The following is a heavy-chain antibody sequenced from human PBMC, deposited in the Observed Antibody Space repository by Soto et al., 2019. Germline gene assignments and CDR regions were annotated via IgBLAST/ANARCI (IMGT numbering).Heavy chain of an antibody. V-gene: IGHV3-21*01. D-gene: IGHD5-18*01. Sequence: PGGSLRLSCAASGFTFSSYSMNWVRQAPGKGLEWVSSISSSSSYIYYADSVKGRFTISRDNAKNSLYLQMNSLRAEDTAVYYCARDRRGYSYVGGKFDNWFDPWGQGTLVTVSS. J-gene: IGHJ5*02. CDR2: ISSSSSYI. CDR1: GFTFSSYS. CDR3: ARDRRGYSYVGGKFDNWFDP.